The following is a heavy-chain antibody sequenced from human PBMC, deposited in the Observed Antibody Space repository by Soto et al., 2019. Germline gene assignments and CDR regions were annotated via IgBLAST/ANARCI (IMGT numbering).Heavy chain of an antibody. CDR1: GFTFTSSA. CDR2: IVVGSGNT. CDR3: AAPRKGGSYLCELYDAFXI. Sequence: GASVKVSCKASGFTFTSSAVQWVRQARGQRLEWIGWIVVGSGNTNYAQKFQERVTITRDMSTSTAYMELSSLRSEDTAVYYCAAPRKGGSYLCELYDAFXIWAEGKMLTVPS. J-gene: IGHJ3*02. D-gene: IGHD1-26*01. V-gene: IGHV1-58*01.